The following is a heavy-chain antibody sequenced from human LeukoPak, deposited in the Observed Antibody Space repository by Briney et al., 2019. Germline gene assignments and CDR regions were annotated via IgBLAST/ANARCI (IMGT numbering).Heavy chain of an antibody. D-gene: IGHD4-17*01. CDR1: GYTFTGYY. CDR3: AREVRGYGDFYYYYGMDV. V-gene: IGHV1-2*04. J-gene: IGHJ6*02. Sequence: ASVKVSCKASGYTFTGYYMHWVRRAPGQGLEWMGWINPNSGGTNYAQKFQGWVTMTRDTSISTAYMELSRLRSDDTAVYYCAREVRGYGDFYYYYGMDVWGQGTTVTVSS. CDR2: INPNSGGT.